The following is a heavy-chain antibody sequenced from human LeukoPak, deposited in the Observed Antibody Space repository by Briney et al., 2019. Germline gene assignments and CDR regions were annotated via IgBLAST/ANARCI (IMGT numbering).Heavy chain of an antibody. D-gene: IGHD6-13*01. J-gene: IGHJ3*02. Sequence: SETLSLTCTVSDYSISSGYYWAWIRQPPGKGLEWIGHIYHSGSTYYNPSLKSRVTISVDTSENQFSLKLSSVTAADTAVYYCARRIAAAGNDAFDIWGQGTMVTVSS. CDR1: DYSISSGYY. CDR2: IYHSGST. V-gene: IGHV4-38-2*02. CDR3: ARRIAAAGNDAFDI.